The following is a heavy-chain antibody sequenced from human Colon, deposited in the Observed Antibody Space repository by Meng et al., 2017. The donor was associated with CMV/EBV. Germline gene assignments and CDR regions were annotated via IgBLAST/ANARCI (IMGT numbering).Heavy chain of an antibody. CDR3: ARGTSAAGTTGWFDP. D-gene: IGHD6-13*01. CDR1: GLTVSSNY. J-gene: IGHJ5*02. CDR2: IYSGGST. Sequence: GESLKISCAASGLTVSSNYMSWVRQAPGKGLEWVSVIYSGGSTYYADSVKGRFTISRDNSKNTLYLQMNSLRAEDTAVYYCARGTSAAGTTGWFDPWGQGTLVTVSS. V-gene: IGHV3-53*01.